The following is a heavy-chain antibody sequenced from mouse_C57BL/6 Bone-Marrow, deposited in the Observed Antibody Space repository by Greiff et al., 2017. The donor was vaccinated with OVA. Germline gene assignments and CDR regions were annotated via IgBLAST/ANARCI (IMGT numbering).Heavy chain of an antibody. V-gene: IGHV5-6*01. CDR3: ARHYYGSSFDY. D-gene: IGHD1-1*01. Sequence: EVHLVESGGDLVKPGGSLKLSCAASGFTFSSYGMSWVRQTPDKRLEWVATISSGGSYTYYPDSVKGRFTISRDNAKNTLYLKMSSLKSEDTAMYYCARHYYGSSFDYWGQGTTLTVSS. CDR2: ISSGGSYT. CDR1: GFTFSSYG. J-gene: IGHJ2*01.